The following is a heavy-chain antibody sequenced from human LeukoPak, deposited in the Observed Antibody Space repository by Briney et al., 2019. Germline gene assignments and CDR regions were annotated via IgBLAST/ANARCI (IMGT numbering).Heavy chain of an antibody. V-gene: IGHV4-34*01. Sequence: PSETLSLTCAVYGGSFSGYYWSWLRQPPGKGLEWIGEINHSGSTNYNPSLKSRVTISVDTSNNQFSLKLSSVTAADTAVYYCARVLAAAGPDYWGQGTLVTVSS. CDR1: GGSFSGYY. D-gene: IGHD6-13*01. CDR3: ARVLAAAGPDY. J-gene: IGHJ4*02. CDR2: INHSGST.